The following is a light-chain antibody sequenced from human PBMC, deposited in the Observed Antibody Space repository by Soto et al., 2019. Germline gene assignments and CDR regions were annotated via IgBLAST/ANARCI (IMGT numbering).Light chain of an antibody. CDR2: GAS. Sequence: EIFMTQSPATLSVSPGEKATLSCRDSQSVSSNLAWYQQKPGQAPRLLIYGASSRATGIPARFSGSGSGTEFTLTISSLQSEDFAVYYCQQYNNWPRTFGQGTKVDI. CDR3: QQYNNWPRT. CDR1: QSVSSN. J-gene: IGKJ1*01. V-gene: IGKV3-15*01.